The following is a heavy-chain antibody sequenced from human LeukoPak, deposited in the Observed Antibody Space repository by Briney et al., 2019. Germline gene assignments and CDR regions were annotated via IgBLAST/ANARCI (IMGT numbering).Heavy chain of an antibody. V-gene: IGHV4-39*01. J-gene: IGHJ2*01. CDR2: IYYSGST. CDR1: GGSISSSSYY. CDR3: ARIGKALYFDL. Sequence: SETLSLTCTVSGGSISSSSYYWGWIRQPPGKGLEWIGSIYYSGSTYYNPSLKSRVTISVDTSKNQFSLKLSSVTAADTAVYYCARIGKALYFDLWGRGTLVTVSS. D-gene: IGHD3-22*01.